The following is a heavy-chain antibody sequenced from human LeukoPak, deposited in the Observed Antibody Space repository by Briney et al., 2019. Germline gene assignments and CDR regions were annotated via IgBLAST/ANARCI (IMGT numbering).Heavy chain of an antibody. Sequence: ASVKVFCKASGYTFTSYYLHWVRQAPGQGLEWMGIINPSSDSTKYAQKFQGRVTMTRDTSTSTVYMELSSLRSEDTAVYYCARDFAYGSGSTHFDYWGQGTLVTVSS. CDR1: GYTFTSYY. D-gene: IGHD3-10*01. V-gene: IGHV1-46*01. CDR3: ARDFAYGSGSTHFDY. CDR2: INPSSDST. J-gene: IGHJ4*02.